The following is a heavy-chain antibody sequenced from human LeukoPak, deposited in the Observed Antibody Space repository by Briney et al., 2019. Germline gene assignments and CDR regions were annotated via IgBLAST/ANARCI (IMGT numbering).Heavy chain of an antibody. D-gene: IGHD3-22*01. CDR2: ISGSGGST. J-gene: IGHJ3*02. CDR3: ARDGDSSAYGPLDAFDI. Sequence: GGTLRLSCAASGFTFSSYGMSWVRRAPGKGLEWVSAISGSGGSTYYADSVKGRFTISRDNSKNTLYLQMNSLRAEDTAVYYCARDGDSSAYGPLDAFDIWGQGTMVTVSS. V-gene: IGHV3-23*01. CDR1: GFTFSSYG.